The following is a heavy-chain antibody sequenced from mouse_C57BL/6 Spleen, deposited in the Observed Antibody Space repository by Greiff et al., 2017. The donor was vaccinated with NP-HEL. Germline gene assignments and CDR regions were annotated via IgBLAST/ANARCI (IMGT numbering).Heavy chain of an antibody. Sequence: VQVVESGAELVRPGTSVKMSCKASGYTFTNYWIGWAKQRPGHGLEWIGDIYPGGGYTNYNEKFKGKATLTADKSSSTAYMQFSSLTSEDSAIYYCARYGSSPFYAMDYWGQGTSVTVSS. CDR1: GYTFTNYW. D-gene: IGHD1-1*01. J-gene: IGHJ4*01. CDR3: ARYGSSPFYAMDY. V-gene: IGHV1-63*01. CDR2: IYPGGGYT.